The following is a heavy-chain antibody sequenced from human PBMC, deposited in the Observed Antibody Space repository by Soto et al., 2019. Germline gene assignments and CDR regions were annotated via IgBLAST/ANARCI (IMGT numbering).Heavy chain of an antibody. V-gene: IGHV4-31*03. CDR1: GGSISSGGYY. Sequence: SETLSLTCTVSGGSISSGGYYWSWIRQHPGKGLEWIGYIYYSGSTYYNPSLKSRVTISVDTSKNQFSLKLSSVTAADTAVYYCASGVTTSNYYYYYYMDVWGKGTTVTVSS. D-gene: IGHD4-4*01. CDR3: ASGVTTSNYYYYYYMDV. CDR2: IYYSGST. J-gene: IGHJ6*03.